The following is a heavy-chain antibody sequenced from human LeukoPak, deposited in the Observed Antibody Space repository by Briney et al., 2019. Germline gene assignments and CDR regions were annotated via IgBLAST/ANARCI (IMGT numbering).Heavy chain of an antibody. V-gene: IGHV4-38-2*01. D-gene: IGHD6-6*01. J-gene: IGHJ1*01. CDR3: ARRGARPYFQH. CDR1: GYSISSGYY. CDR2: INHSGST. Sequence: SETLSLTCAVSGYSISSGYYWGCIRKPPGKGLEWIGEINHSGSTNYNPSLKSRVTISVDTSKNQFSLKLSSVTAADTAVYYCARRGARPYFQHWGQGTLVTVSS.